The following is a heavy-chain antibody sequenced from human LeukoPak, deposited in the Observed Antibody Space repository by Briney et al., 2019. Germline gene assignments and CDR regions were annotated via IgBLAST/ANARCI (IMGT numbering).Heavy chain of an antibody. CDR1: GGSFSGYY. J-gene: IGHJ4*02. CDR3: ARVVPQYSSSWYLKPGYFDY. V-gene: IGHV4-34*01. Sequence: SETLSLTCAVYGGSFSGYYWSWIRQPPGKGLEWIGEINHSGSTNYNPSLKSRVTTSVDTSKNQFSLKLSSVTAADTAVYYCARVVPQYSSSWYLKPGYFDYWGQGTLVTVSS. CDR2: INHSGST. D-gene: IGHD6-13*01.